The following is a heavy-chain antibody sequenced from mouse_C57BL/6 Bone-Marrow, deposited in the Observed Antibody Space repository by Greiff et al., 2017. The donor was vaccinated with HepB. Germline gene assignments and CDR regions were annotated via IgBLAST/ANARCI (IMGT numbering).Heavy chain of an antibody. Sequence: QVQLQQSGAELARPGASVKLSCKASGYTFTSYGISWVKQRTGQGLEWIGEIYPRSGNTYYNEKFKGKATLTADKSYSTAYMELRSLTSEDSAVYFCARDDGYYLYAMDYWGQGTSVTVSS. J-gene: IGHJ4*01. CDR1: GYTFTSYG. D-gene: IGHD2-3*01. V-gene: IGHV1-81*01. CDR3: ARDDGYYLYAMDY. CDR2: IYPRSGNT.